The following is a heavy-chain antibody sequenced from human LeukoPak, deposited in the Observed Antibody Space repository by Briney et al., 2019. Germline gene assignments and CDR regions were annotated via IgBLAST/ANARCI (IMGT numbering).Heavy chain of an antibody. CDR2: ISSSSSYI. V-gene: IGHV3-21*01. J-gene: IGHJ4*02. D-gene: IGHD2-21*02. CDR1: GFTFSSYS. Sequence: GSLRLSCAASGFTFSSYSMNWVRQAPGKGLEWVSSISSSSSYIYYADSVKGRFTISRDNAKNSLYLQMNSLRAEDTAVYYCARDRLAYCGGDCYSPPDYWGQGTLVTVSS. CDR3: ARDRLAYCGGDCYSPPDY.